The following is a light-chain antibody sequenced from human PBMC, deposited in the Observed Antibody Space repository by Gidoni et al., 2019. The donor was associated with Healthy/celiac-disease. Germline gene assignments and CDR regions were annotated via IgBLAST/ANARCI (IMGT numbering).Light chain of an antibody. Sequence: PGQSITISCTGTSSDVGGYNYVSWYQQHPGKAPKLMIHEVSNRPSGVSNRFSGSKSGNTASLTISGLQAEDEADYYCSSYTSSSTLDVFGTGTKVTVL. J-gene: IGLJ1*01. CDR2: EVS. V-gene: IGLV2-14*01. CDR1: SSDVGGYNY. CDR3: SSYTSSSTLDV.